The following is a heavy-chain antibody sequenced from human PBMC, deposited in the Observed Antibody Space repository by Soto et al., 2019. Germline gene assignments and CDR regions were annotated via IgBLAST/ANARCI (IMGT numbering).Heavy chain of an antibody. J-gene: IGHJ4*02. CDR1: GGSISSYY. V-gene: IGHV4-59*01. Sequence: SETLSLTCTVSGGSISSYYWSWIRQPPGKGLEWIGYIYYSGSTNYNPSLKSRVTISVDTSKNQFSLKLSSVTAADTAVYYCAKIERGWLQFNNWGQGTLVTVS. D-gene: IGHD5-12*01. CDR2: IYYSGST. CDR3: AKIERGWLQFNN.